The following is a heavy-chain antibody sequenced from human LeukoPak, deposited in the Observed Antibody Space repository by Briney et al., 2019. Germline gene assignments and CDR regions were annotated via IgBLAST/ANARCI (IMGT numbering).Heavy chain of an antibody. D-gene: IGHD2-15*01. CDR2: ISSSSSTI. V-gene: IGHV3-48*02. Sequence: QTGGSLRLSCAASGFTFSSYSMNWVRQAPGKGLEWVSYISSSSSTIYYADSVKGRFTTSRDNAKNSLDLQMNSLRDEDTAVYYCARARASGRSGFDYWGQGTLVTVSS. J-gene: IGHJ4*02. CDR3: ARARASGRSGFDY. CDR1: GFTFSSYS.